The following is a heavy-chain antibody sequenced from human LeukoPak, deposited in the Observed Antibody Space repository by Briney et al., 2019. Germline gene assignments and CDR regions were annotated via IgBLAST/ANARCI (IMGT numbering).Heavy chain of an antibody. D-gene: IGHD1-1*01. CDR2: INLDGSGK. CDR3: VRSHWTDGAI. CDR1: GFTFSGYW. V-gene: IGHV3-7*01. J-gene: IGHJ4*02. Sequence: GGSLRLSCAASGFTFSGYWMTWVRQAPGKGLEWVANINLDGSGKDYVDSVKGRFAISRDNAKNSLSLQMNSLRAEDTAVYYCVRSHWTDGAIWGQGTLVTVSS.